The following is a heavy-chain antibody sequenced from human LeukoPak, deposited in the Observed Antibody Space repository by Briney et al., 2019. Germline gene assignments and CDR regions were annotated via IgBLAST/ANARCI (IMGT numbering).Heavy chain of an antibody. CDR1: GYTFTSYG. CDR2: ISAYNGNT. Sequence: ASVKVSYKASGYTFTSYGISWVRQAPGQGLEWMGWISAYNGNTNYAQKLQGRVTMTTDTSTSTAYMELRSLRSDDTAVYYCVLWAYDSSGYTFGYWGQGTLVTVSS. V-gene: IGHV1-18*01. J-gene: IGHJ4*02. CDR3: VLWAYDSSGYTFGY. D-gene: IGHD3-22*01.